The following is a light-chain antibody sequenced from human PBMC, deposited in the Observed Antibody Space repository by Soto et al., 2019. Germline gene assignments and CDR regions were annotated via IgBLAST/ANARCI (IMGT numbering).Light chain of an antibody. Sequence: EIVMTQSPSTLAVPPGERASLSCRASQSVSSNLALHQQRPGHAPRLLIYGASTRATGVPARFSGSGSGTEFTLTISSLQSEDFAVYYCQQYNNLPRTFGGGTKVDI. CDR2: GAS. CDR3: QQYNNLPRT. J-gene: IGKJ4*01. V-gene: IGKV3D-15*01. CDR1: QSVSSN.